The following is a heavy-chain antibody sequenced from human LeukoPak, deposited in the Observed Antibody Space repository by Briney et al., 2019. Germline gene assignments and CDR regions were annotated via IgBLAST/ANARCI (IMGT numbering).Heavy chain of an antibody. CDR3: AKDFRIKAGAIGRGYYFEY. Sequence: GGSLRLSCAASGFTFSSYAMSWVRQAPGKGLEWVSVISGSGGSTYYADSVKGRFTISRDNSKNTLYLQMNSLGAEDTAVYYCAKDFRIKAGAIGRGYYFEYWGQGTLVTVSS. J-gene: IGHJ4*02. CDR1: GFTFSSYA. D-gene: IGHD3-10*01. V-gene: IGHV3-23*01. CDR2: ISGSGGST.